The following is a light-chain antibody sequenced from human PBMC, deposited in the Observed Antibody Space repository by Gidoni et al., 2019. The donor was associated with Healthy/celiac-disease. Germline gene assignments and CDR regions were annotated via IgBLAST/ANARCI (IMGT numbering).Light chain of an antibody. Sequence: QSVLTQPPSVPGAPGQRVTISCTGRSSNIGAGYDVHWYQQLPGTAPKLLIYGNSNRPSGVPDRFSGSKSGTSASLAITGLQAEDEADYYCQSYDSSLSGFYVFGTGTKVTVL. CDR2: GNS. CDR3: QSYDSSLSGFYV. J-gene: IGLJ1*01. CDR1: SSNIGAGYD. V-gene: IGLV1-40*01.